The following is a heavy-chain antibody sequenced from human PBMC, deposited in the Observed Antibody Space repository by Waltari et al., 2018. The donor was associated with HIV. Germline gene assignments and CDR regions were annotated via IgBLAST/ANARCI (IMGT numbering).Heavy chain of an antibody. CDR2: IKSNTDGGTT. CDR1: GFPFSDAW. Sequence: EVLLVESGGGMGKPGGSLRLPCAASGFPFSDAWMSWVRQAPGKGLEWVGRIKSNTDGGTTDYAAPVKGRFTISRDDSKTTLYLEMNSLKTEDTAVYYCTTVGGGTRDYWGQGTLITVSS. D-gene: IGHD3-16*01. V-gene: IGHV3-15*01. CDR3: TTVGGGTRDY. J-gene: IGHJ4*02.